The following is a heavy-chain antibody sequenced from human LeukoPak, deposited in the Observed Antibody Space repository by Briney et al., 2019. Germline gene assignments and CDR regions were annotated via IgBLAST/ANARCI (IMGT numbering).Heavy chain of an antibody. V-gene: IGHV4-39*01. J-gene: IGHJ4*02. CDR1: GGSISSSSYY. CDR2: IYYSGST. D-gene: IGHD2-15*01. CDR3: ARHRGGSWLYYFDY. Sequence: SETLSLTCTVSGGSISSSSYYWGWIRQPPGKGLEWIGSIYYSGSTYYNPSLKSRVTISVDTSKNQFSLKLSSVTAADTAVYYCARHRGGSWLYYFDYWGQGTLVTVSS.